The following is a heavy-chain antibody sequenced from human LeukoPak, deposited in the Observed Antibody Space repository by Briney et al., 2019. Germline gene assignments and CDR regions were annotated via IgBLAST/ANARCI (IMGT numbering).Heavy chain of an antibody. Sequence: GGSLRLSCAASGFTFSTCSMNWVRQAPGKGLEWLSSISSSSTYIFYADSVTGRFTISRDNAKNSLYLQMNSLRAEDTAVYYCARYGIEGPKSHIDYWGQGTLVTVSS. CDR2: ISSSSTYI. D-gene: IGHD1-26*01. CDR3: ARYGIEGPKSHIDY. V-gene: IGHV3-21*01. CDR1: GFTFSTCS. J-gene: IGHJ4*02.